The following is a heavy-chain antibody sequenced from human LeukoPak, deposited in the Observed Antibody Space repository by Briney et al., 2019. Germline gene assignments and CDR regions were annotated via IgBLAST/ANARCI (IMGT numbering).Heavy chain of an antibody. CDR1: GGSISSSSYY. D-gene: IGHD3-10*01. V-gene: IGHV4-39*02. Sequence: SETLSLTCTVSGGSISSSSYYWGRIRQPPGKGLEWIGSIYYSGSTYYNPSLKSRVTISVDTSKNQFSLKLSSVTAADTAVYYCAREGLPFDPVGVSYNRFDPWGQGTLVTVSS. CDR3: AREGLPFDPVGVSYNRFDP. CDR2: IYYSGST. J-gene: IGHJ5*02.